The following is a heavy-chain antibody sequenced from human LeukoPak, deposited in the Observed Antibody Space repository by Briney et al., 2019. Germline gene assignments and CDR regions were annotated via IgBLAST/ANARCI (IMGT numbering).Heavy chain of an antibody. D-gene: IGHD1-26*01. CDR1: GGSISSYY. CDR2: IYYSGST. J-gene: IGHJ4*02. Sequence: PSETLSLTCTVSGGSISSYYWSWIRQPPGKGLEWIGYIYYSGSTNYNPSLKSRVTISVDTSKNQFSLKLSSVTAADTAVYYCAIDSGSYWGSFDYWGQGTLVTVSS. V-gene: IGHV4-59*01. CDR3: AIDSGSYWGSFDY.